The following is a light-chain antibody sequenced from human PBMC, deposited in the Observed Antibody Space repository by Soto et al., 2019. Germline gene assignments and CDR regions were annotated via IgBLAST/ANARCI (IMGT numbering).Light chain of an antibody. J-gene: IGLJ2*01. CDR3: QSYDSSLSGSV. CDR2: GNS. Sequence: QAVVTQPPSVSGAPGQRVTISCTGSSSNIGAGYDVHWYQQLPGTAPKLLIYGNSNRPSGVPDRFAGSKSGTSASLAITGLQADDEADYYCQSYDSSLSGSVFGGGTKLTVL. V-gene: IGLV1-40*01. CDR1: SSNIGAGYD.